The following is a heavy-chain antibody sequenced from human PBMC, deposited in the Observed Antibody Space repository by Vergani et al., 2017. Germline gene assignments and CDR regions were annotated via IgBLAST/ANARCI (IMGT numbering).Heavy chain of an antibody. V-gene: IGHV1-46*03. CDR2: INPSGGST. D-gene: IGHD4-17*01. Sequence: QVQLVQSGAEVKKPGASVKVSCKASGYTFTSYYMHWVRQAPGQGLEWMGIINPSGGSTSYAQKFQGRVTMTRDTSTSQVYMELSSLRSEDTAVYYCARAKHHYVDYPNWFDPWGQGTLVTVSS. CDR3: ARAKHHYVDYPNWFDP. J-gene: IGHJ5*02. CDR1: GYTFTSYY.